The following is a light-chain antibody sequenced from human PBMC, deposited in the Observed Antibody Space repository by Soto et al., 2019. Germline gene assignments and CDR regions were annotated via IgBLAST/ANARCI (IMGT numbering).Light chain of an antibody. CDR2: DTS. CDR1: QSVSFY. V-gene: IGKV3-11*01. J-gene: IGKJ5*01. Sequence: EIVLTQSPATLSLSPGERANLSCRASQSVSFYLGWYQQKPGRAPRLLIYDTSNRATGIPARFSGSGSGTDFTLTISSLEPEDFAVYYCQQRSNWPPITFGQGTRLEIK. CDR3: QQRSNWPPIT.